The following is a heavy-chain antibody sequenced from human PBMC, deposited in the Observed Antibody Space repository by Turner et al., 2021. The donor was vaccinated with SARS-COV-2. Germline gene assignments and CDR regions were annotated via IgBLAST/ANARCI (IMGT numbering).Heavy chain of an antibody. D-gene: IGHD1-26*01. CDR2: IYSGGST. CDR1: GFTFADCG. Sequence: EVQVLESGGGLVQPGGSLRLSCAASGFTFADCGMSWVRQAPGKGLEWVSVIYSGGSTYYADSVKGRFTISRDNSKNTLYLQMNSLRAEDTAVYYCARDTTKWGQGTLVTVSS. CDR3: ARDTTK. J-gene: IGHJ4*02. V-gene: IGHV3-23*03.